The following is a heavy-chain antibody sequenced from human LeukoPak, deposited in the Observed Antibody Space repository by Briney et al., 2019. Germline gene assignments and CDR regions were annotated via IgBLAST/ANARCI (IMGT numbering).Heavy chain of an antibody. J-gene: IGHJ4*02. CDR3: ARSVGSERDFDY. V-gene: IGHV4-59*01. CDR1: GGSISSYY. CDR2: IYYSGST. Sequence: PSETLSLTCTVSGGSISSYYWSWIRQPPGKALEWIGYIYYSGSTNYNPSLKSRVTISVDTSKNQFSLKLSSVTAADTAVYYCARSVGSERDFDYWGQGTLVTVSS. D-gene: IGHD1-26*01.